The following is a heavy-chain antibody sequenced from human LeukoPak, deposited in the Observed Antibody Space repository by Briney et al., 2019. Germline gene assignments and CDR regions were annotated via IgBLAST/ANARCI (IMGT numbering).Heavy chain of an antibody. Sequence: PGGSLRLSCAASGFTFSTYWMHWVRQAPGKGLVWVSCINYDESSTITSYADSVKGRFTISRDNAKNSLYLQMNSLRAEDTAVYYCARATSFDYWGQGTLVTVSS. CDR2: INYDESSTIT. J-gene: IGHJ4*02. CDR3: ARATSFDY. V-gene: IGHV3-74*01. CDR1: GFTFSTYW.